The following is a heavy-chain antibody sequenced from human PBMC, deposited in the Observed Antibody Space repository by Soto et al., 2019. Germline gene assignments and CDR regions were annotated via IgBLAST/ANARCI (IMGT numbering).Heavy chain of an antibody. D-gene: IGHD3-16*01. J-gene: IGHJ4*02. Sequence: LRLSCAASGFTFSSYSMNWVRQAPGKGLEWVSSISASSTYIYYADSVKGRFTISRDNAKNSLYLQMNSLRAEDTAVYYCASFGRPLNWGQGTLVTVSS. CDR1: GFTFSSYS. CDR2: ISASSTYI. CDR3: ASFGRPLN. V-gene: IGHV3-21*01.